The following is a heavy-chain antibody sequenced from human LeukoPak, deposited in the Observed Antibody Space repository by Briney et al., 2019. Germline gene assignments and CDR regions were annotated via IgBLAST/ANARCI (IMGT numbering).Heavy chain of an antibody. V-gene: IGHV4-59*08. CDR1: GGSMNSYY. CDR3: ARHVWLQPFDY. Sequence: SETLSLTCSVSGGSMNSYYWSWIRQSPGKGLEWIGYIYYSGSTNYNPSLKSRVTISVDTSKNQFSLKLSSVTAADTAVYYCARHVWLQPFDYWGQGTLITVSS. CDR2: IYYSGST. D-gene: IGHD3-9*01. J-gene: IGHJ4*02.